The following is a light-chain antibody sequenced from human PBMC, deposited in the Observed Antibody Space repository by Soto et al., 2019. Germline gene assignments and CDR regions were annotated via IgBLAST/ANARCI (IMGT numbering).Light chain of an antibody. CDR1: QTISSY. Sequence: DIQMTQSPSSVSASVGDRVAITCRASQTISSYVNWYQQKPGKAPKLLIYAASSLQSGVPSRFSGSVSGTDFSLTISSLQPEDPATYYCQQSYSIPYTFGQGTKLEIK. V-gene: IGKV1-39*01. J-gene: IGKJ2*01. CDR2: AAS. CDR3: QQSYSIPYT.